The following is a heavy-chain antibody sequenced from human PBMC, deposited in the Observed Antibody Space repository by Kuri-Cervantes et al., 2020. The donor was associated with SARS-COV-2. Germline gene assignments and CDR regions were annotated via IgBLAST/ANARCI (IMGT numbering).Heavy chain of an antibody. CDR1: GYSISSGYY. Sequence: SETLSLTCAVSGYSISSGYYWGWIRQPPGKGLEWIGSIYHSGSTYYNPSLKSRVTIPVDTSKNQFSLKLSSVTAADTAVYYCASYSSSWYPGLWGRGTLVTVSS. CDR2: IYHSGST. J-gene: IGHJ2*01. CDR3: ASYSSSWYPGL. D-gene: IGHD6-13*01. V-gene: IGHV4-38-2*01.